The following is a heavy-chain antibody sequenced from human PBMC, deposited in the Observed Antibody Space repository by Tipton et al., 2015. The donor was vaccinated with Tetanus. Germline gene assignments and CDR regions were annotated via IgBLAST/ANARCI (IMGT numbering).Heavy chain of an antibody. Sequence: GLVKPSETLSLTCSVSGGSIDSSNYYWAWVRQPPGKGLEWLGSGVSSGRTYYNPSLKSRVTISMDRSENQISLKMTSVTAADTAVYYCAGVTAQRTELYFEHWGQGTQVTVSS. CDR2: GVSSGRT. J-gene: IGHJ1*01. CDR1: GGSIDSSNYY. D-gene: IGHD2-8*02. CDR3: AGVTAQRTELYFEH. V-gene: IGHV4-39*07.